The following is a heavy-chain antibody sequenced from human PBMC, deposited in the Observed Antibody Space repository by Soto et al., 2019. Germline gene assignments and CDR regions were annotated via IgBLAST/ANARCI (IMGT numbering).Heavy chain of an antibody. CDR3: ARVRYGDY. D-gene: IGHD1-1*01. J-gene: IGHJ4*02. CDR1: GYDFTTYG. CDR2: ISAHNGNT. Sequence: QVHLVQSGAEVKKPGASVKVSCKGYGYDFTTYGITWVRQAPGQGLEWMSWISAHNGNTDYAQKLQGRVTVTRDTSTSTAYMERRSLRSDDTAMYYCARVRYGDYWGQGALVTVSS. V-gene: IGHV1-18*01.